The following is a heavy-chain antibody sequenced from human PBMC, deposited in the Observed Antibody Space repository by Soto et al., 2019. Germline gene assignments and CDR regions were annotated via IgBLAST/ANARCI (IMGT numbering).Heavy chain of an antibody. J-gene: IGHJ5*02. CDR2: INPKSDDT. V-gene: IGHV1-2*02. CDR1: GYPFSDNQ. CDR3: ARKHSLDYIRWGLDP. Sequence: QVQLVQSGSEVKKPGASVKVSCKASGYPFSDNQIHWLRRAPGQGLEWMGRINPKSDDTNYAQKFQGRVTMTRDTSSDTAYLELTGLTSDDTATYYCARKHSLDYIRWGLDPWGQGTLVTVSS. D-gene: IGHD4-4*01.